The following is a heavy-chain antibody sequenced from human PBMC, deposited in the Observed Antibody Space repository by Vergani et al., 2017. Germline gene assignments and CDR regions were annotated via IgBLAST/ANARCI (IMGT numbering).Heavy chain of an antibody. CDR3: ARQNSSGWYPFFDY. V-gene: IGHV1-69*06. CDR1: GGTFSSYA. D-gene: IGHD6-19*01. Sequence: QVQLVQSGAEVKKPGSSVKVSCKASGGTFSSYAISWVRQAPGQGLEWMGGIIPIFGTANYAQKFQGRVTMTRDTSISTAYMELSRLRSDDTAVYYCARQNSSGWYPFFDYWGQGTLVTVSS. CDR2: IIPIFGTA. J-gene: IGHJ4*02.